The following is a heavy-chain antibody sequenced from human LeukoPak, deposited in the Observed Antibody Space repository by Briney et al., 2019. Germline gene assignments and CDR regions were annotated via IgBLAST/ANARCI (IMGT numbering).Heavy chain of an antibody. V-gene: IGHV3-43*01. D-gene: IGHD3-10*01. CDR2: ISWDGGST. J-gene: IGHJ4*02. Sequence: GGSLRLSCAASGFTFEVYTMHWVRQAPGKGLEWVSLISWDGGSTYYADSVKGRLTISRDDSKNSLYLQMNTLRTEDAALYYCAKGYRIVSGSLDYWGQGTLVTVSS. CDR3: AKGYRIVSGSLDY. CDR1: GFTFEVYT.